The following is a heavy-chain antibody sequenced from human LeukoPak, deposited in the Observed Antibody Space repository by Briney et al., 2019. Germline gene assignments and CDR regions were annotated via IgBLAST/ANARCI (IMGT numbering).Heavy chain of an antibody. Sequence: PGGSLRLSCAASGFTFSSYSMNWVRQAPGKGLEWVSSISSSSSYIYYADSVKGRFTISRDNAKNSLYLQMNSLRAEDTAVYYCARGAIRITTIGDAFDIWGQGTMVTVSS. D-gene: IGHD3-22*01. CDR1: GFTFSSYS. J-gene: IGHJ3*02. V-gene: IGHV3-21*01. CDR2: ISSSSSYI. CDR3: ARGAIRITTIGDAFDI.